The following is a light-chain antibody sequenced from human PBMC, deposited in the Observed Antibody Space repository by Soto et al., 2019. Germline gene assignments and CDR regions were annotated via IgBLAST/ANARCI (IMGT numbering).Light chain of an antibody. J-gene: IGKJ4*01. CDR1: QSLLHTNAYND. Sequence: DIVMTQSPLSLPVTPGEPASISCRSSQSLLHTNAYNDLDWYLQKPGQSPQLLIYLGSNRASGVPDRFSGSGSGTDFTLKISRVEAEDVGVYYCLQALQTPFTFGGGTKVDIK. CDR2: LGS. V-gene: IGKV2-28*01. CDR3: LQALQTPFT.